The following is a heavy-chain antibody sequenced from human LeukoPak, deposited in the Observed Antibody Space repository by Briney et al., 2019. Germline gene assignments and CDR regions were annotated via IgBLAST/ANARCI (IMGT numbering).Heavy chain of an antibody. Sequence: PGESLKISCKGSGYSFTSYWIGWVRQMPGKGLEWMGIIYPGDSDTRYSPSFQGQVTISADKFISTAYLQWSSLKASDTAMYYCARSTGASQWLVGFDYWGQGTLVTVSS. CDR1: GYSFTSYW. D-gene: IGHD6-19*01. CDR3: ARSTGASQWLVGFDY. J-gene: IGHJ4*02. CDR2: IYPGDSDT. V-gene: IGHV5-51*01.